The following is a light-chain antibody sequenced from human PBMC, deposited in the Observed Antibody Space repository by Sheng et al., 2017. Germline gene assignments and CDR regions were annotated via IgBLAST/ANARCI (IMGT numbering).Light chain of an antibody. CDR2: KND. CDR3: SSYAGSNNLV. CDR1: SSSIGSNT. Sequence: QSVVTQPPSASGTPGQRVTISCSGSSSSIGSNTVNWYQQLPGRAPKLLIHKNDQRPSGVPDRFSGSKSGTSASLAITGLQSEDEADYYCSSYAGSNNLVFGGGTKLTVL. V-gene: IGLV1-44*01. J-gene: IGLJ3*02.